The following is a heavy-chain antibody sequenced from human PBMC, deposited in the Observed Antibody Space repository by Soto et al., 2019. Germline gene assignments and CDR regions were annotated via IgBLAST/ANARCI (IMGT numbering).Heavy chain of an antibody. V-gene: IGHV3-48*02. CDR3: ARVCGGGCFSAYGMYA. CDR1: GCSFSSYS. D-gene: IGHD2-15*01. J-gene: IGHJ6*01. Sequence: GGSLRLSCAASGCSFSSYSMNCVRHAPGKGLEWVAYTRSSSSPTYCAYSVKPRFTLSRDKAGNSWCLHMRRHGHEDPVVSHRARVCGGGCFSAYGMYARRQGTTVTVSS. CDR2: TRSSSSPT.